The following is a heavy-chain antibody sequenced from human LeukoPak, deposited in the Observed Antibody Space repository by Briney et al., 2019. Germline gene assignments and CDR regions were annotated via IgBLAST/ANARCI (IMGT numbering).Heavy chain of an antibody. CDR3: ARHYGP. V-gene: IGHV4-34*01. CDR2: INHSGGT. Sequence: SETLSLTCAVYGGSFSGYYWSWIRQPPGKGLEWIGEINHSGGTNYKPSLKSRVTISVDTSKNQFSLKLNSVTAADTAVYYCARHYGPWGQGTLVTVSS. CDR1: GGSFSGYY. J-gene: IGHJ5*02. D-gene: IGHD3-16*01.